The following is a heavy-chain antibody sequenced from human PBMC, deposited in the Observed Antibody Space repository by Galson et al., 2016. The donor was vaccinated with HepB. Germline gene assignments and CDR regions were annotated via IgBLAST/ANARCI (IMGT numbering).Heavy chain of an antibody. Sequence: SLRPSCAASAFTFENYAMSWVRRAPGNGLEWVSSITSGCTTYYADSVKVRFTISRDNSRSTVFLQMDSLRVEDTAIYYCAKSPPPMYFRFWSYFDYWGQGTLVTVPS. CDR3: AKSPPPMYFRFWSYFDY. V-gene: IGHV3-23*05. J-gene: IGHJ4*03. CDR1: AFTFENYA. CDR2: ITSGCTT. D-gene: IGHD3-10*02.